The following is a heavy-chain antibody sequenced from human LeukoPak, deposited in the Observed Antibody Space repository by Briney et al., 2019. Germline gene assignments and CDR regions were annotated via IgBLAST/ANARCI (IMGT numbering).Heavy chain of an antibody. CDR3: ARGSWYYYDSSVEFFDY. CDR2: IYYSGST. J-gene: IGHJ4*02. CDR1: GGSISSYY. Sequence: PSETLSLTCTVSGGSISSYYWSWIRQPPGKGLEWIGYIYYSGSTNYDPSLKSRVTISVDTSKNQFSLQLSSVTAADAAVYYCARGSWYYYDSSVEFFDYWGQGTLVTVSS. V-gene: IGHV4-59*01. D-gene: IGHD3-22*01.